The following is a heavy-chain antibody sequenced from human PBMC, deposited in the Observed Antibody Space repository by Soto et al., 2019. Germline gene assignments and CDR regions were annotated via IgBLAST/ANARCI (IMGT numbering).Heavy chain of an antibody. D-gene: IGHD1-26*01. V-gene: IGHV4-4*02. J-gene: IGHJ4*02. CDR1: GGSTSSSDW. Sequence: QVHLQESGPELVKPSETLSLTCAISGGSTSSSDWWTWVRQPPGEGLEWIGEIHRDGVTNYNSSLKSRLTISLDQSRNQFSLSLTSVTAADAAVYFCAGRPEIHPRWGQGILVPVSS. CDR2: IHRDGVT. CDR3: AGRPEIHPR.